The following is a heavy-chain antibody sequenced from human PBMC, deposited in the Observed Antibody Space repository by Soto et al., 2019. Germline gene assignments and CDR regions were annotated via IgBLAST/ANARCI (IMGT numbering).Heavy chain of an antibody. D-gene: IGHD5-12*01. J-gene: IGHJ4*02. V-gene: IGHV3-30*18. CDR2: ISYDGSNK. Sequence: QVQLVESGGGVVQPGRSLRLSCAASGFTFSSYGMHWVRKAPGKGLEWVAVISYDGSNKYDADSVKGRFTISRDNSKNTLYLQMNSLRAEDTAVYYCAKGGPDGYNETPPFDYWGQGTLVTVSS. CDR3: AKGGPDGYNETPPFDY. CDR1: GFTFSSYG.